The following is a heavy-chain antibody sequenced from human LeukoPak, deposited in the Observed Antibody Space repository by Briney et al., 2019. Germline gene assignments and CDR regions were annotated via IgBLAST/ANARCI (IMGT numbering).Heavy chain of an antibody. CDR3: SRGTDAYKGGNS. CDR2: IHPSGST. J-gene: IGHJ4*02. CDR1: GGSISSGGYY. Sequence: SETLSLTCTVSGGSISSGGYYWSWIRQHPGKGLEWIGEIHPSGSTNYNPSLKSRLTISVDTSKNQFSLRPISVTAADTALYYCSRGTDAYKGGNSWGQGTLVTVSS. V-gene: IGHV4-31*03. D-gene: IGHD5-24*01.